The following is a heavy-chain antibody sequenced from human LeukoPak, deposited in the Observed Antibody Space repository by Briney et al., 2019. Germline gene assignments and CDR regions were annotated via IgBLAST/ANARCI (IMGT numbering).Heavy chain of an antibody. D-gene: IGHD3-16*01. V-gene: IGHV3-64*01. CDR3: ARDSRGTSEADGDYPDY. J-gene: IGHJ4*02. Sequence: PGGSLRLSCAASGFTFSSYAMHWVRRAPGKELEYVSAISSNGGSTYYANSVKGRFTISRDNSKNTLYLQMGSLRAEDMAVYYCARDSRGTSEADGDYPDYWGQGTLVTVSS. CDR2: ISSNGGST. CDR1: GFTFSSYA.